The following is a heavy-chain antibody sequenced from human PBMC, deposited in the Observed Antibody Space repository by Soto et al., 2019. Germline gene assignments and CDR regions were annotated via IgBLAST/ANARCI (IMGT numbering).Heavy chain of an antibody. CDR2: IIPIFGTA. CDR3: ARITGPAGQNAFDI. Sequence: QVQLVQSGAEVKKPGSSVKVSCKASGGTFSSYAISWVRQAPGQGLEWMGGIIPIFGTANYAQKFQGRVTXXAXEXKSTAYMELSSLRSEDTAVYYCARITGPAGQNAFDIWGQGTMVTVSS. CDR1: GGTFSSYA. J-gene: IGHJ3*02. V-gene: IGHV1-69*12.